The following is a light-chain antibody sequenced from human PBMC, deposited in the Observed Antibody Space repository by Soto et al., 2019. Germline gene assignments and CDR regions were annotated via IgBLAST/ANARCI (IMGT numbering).Light chain of an antibody. J-gene: IGKJ4*01. Sequence: EIVMTQSPATLSVSPGERATLSCRASQSVSSNVALYQQKPGQAPRLLIYGASSRATGIPDRFSGSGSGTDFTLTISRPESDDSAVYYCHHYGSSPGLTFGGGTKVDIK. V-gene: IGKV3-20*01. CDR2: GAS. CDR3: HHYGSSPGLT. CDR1: QSVSSN.